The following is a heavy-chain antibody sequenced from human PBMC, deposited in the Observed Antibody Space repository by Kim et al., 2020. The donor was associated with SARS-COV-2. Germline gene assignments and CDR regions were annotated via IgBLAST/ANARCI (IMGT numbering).Heavy chain of an antibody. CDR3: ARGGADGSYDEYFQH. J-gene: IGHJ1*01. CDR1: GGTFSSYA. V-gene: IGHV1-69*13. Sequence: SVKVSCKASGGTFSSYAISWVRQAPGQGLEWMGGIIPIFGTANYAQKFQGRVTITADESTSTAYMELSSLRSEDTAVYYCARGGADGSYDEYFQHWGQGTLVTVSS. CDR2: IIPIFGTA. D-gene: IGHD1-26*01.